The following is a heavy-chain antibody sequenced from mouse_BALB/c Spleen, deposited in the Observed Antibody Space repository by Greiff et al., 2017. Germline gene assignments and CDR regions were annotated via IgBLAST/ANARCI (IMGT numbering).Heavy chain of an antibody. J-gene: IGHJ3*01. CDR2: INSYGGST. CDR3: ARHGDDRGFAY. V-gene: IGHV5-6-2*01. Sequence: EVKVEESGGGLVKLGGSLKLSCAASGFTFSSYYMSWVRQTPEKRLELVAAINSYGGSTYYPDTVKGRFTISRDNAKNTLYLQMSSLKSEDTALYYCARHGDDRGFAYWGQGTLVTVSA. CDR1: GFTFSSYY.